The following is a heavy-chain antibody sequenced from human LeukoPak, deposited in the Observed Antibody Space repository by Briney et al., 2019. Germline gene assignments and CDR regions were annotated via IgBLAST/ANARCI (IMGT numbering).Heavy chain of an antibody. CDR3: AKLGAPPPLPYPFDY. CDR2: INHSGST. CDR1: GGSFSGYY. J-gene: IGHJ4*02. V-gene: IGHV4-34*01. D-gene: IGHD1-26*01. Sequence: SETLSLTCAVYGGSFSGYYWSWIRQPPGKGLEWIGEINHSGSTNYNPSLKSRVTISVDASKNQFSLKLSSVTAADTAVYYCAKLGAPPPLPYPFDYWGQGTLVTVS.